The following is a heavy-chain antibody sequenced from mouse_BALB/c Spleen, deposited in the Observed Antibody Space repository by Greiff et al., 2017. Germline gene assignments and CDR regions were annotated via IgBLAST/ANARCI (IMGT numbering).Heavy chain of an antibody. J-gene: IGHJ4*01. Sequence: QVQLKQSGAELAKPGASVKMSCKASGYTFTSYWMHWVKQRPGQGLEWIGYINPSTGYTEYNQKFKDKATLTADKSSSTAYMQLSSLTSEDSAVYYCARAYYGSYYYAMDYWGQGTSVTVSS. CDR2: INPSTGYT. D-gene: IGHD1-1*01. V-gene: IGHV1-7*01. CDR3: ARAYYGSYYYAMDY. CDR1: GYTFTSYW.